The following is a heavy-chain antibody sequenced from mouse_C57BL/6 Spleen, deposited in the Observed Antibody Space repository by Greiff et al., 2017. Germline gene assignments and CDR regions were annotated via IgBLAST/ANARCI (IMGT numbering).Heavy chain of an antibody. Sequence: VQLQQSGAELVKPGASVKLSCTASGFNIKDYYMHWVKQRTEQGLEWIGRIDPEDGETKSAPKFPGKATITADTSSNTAYLQLSSLTSEDTAVYYCARETVVATRAMDYWGQGTSVTVSS. CDR3: ARETVVATRAMDY. CDR1: GFNIKDYY. D-gene: IGHD1-1*01. V-gene: IGHV14-2*01. J-gene: IGHJ4*01. CDR2: IDPEDGET.